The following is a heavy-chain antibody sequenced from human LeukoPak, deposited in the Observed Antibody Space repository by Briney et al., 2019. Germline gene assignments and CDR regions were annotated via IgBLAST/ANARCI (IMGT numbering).Heavy chain of an antibody. V-gene: IGHV1-69*04. Sequence: SVKVSCKASGGTFSSYAISWVRQAPGQGLEWMGRIIPILGIVNYAQKFQGRVTITADKSTSTAYMELSSLRSEDTAVYYCARGSADDAFDIWGQGTMVTVSS. CDR3: ARGSADDAFDI. CDR1: GGTFSSYA. CDR2: IIPILGIV. J-gene: IGHJ3*02.